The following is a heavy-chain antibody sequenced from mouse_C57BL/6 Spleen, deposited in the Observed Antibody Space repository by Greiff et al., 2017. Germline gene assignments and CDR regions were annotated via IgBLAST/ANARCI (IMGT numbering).Heavy chain of an antibody. V-gene: IGHV1-76*01. CDR1: GYTFTDYY. D-gene: IGHD2-5*01. CDR2: IYPGSGNT. J-gene: IGHJ3*01. Sequence: QVQLQQSGAELVRPGASVKLSCKASGYTFTDYYINWVKQRPGQGLEWIARIYPGSGNTYYNEKFKGKATLTAEKSSSTAYMQLSSLTSEDSAVYFCASEGYSKKNGFAYWGQGTLVTVSA. CDR3: ASEGYSKKNGFAY.